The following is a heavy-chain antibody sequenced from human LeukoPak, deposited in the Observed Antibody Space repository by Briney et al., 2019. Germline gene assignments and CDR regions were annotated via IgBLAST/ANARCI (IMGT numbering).Heavy chain of an antibody. Sequence: SQTLSLTCAISGDSVSSNSAAWNWIRQSPSRGLEWLGRTYYRSKWYNDYAVSVKSRITINPDTSKNQFSLQLNSVTPEDTAVYYCARERSAELDSSSFSRYYYYMDVWGKGTTVTVSS. CDR2: TYYRSKWYN. J-gene: IGHJ6*03. CDR3: ARERSAELDSSSFSRYYYYMDV. CDR1: GDSVSSNSAA. V-gene: IGHV6-1*01. D-gene: IGHD6-6*01.